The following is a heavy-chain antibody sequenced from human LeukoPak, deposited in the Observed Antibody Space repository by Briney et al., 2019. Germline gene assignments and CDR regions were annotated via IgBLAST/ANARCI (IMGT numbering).Heavy chain of an antibody. J-gene: IGHJ4*02. CDR2: INPNSGGT. D-gene: IGHD6-19*01. CDR1: GYTFTDYY. CDR3: ARVRRPGYSSGWTPFDY. V-gene: IGHV1-2*02. Sequence: ASVKDSCKASGYTFTDYYMHWVRQAPGQGLEWMGWINPNSGGTNYAQKFQGRVTMTRDTSINTAYMELSRLRSDDTAVYYCARVRRPGYSSGWTPFDYWGQGTLVTVSS.